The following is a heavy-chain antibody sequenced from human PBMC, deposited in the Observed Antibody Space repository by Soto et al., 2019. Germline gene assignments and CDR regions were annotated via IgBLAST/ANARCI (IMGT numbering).Heavy chain of an antibody. D-gene: IGHD2-2*01. CDR3: ARVVPGAEAWFGP. CDR2: ISLYSDGT. J-gene: IGHJ5*02. CDR1: GYAFSNYG. V-gene: IGHV1-18*01. Sequence: GAPVKGTCETSGYAFSNYGMSWVRQSPGQPLEWLGWISLYSDGTNYAQKFQGRVSMTTDTSTTTAYMELRSLRSDDTAVYYCARVVPGAEAWFGPWGQGTLVTVSA.